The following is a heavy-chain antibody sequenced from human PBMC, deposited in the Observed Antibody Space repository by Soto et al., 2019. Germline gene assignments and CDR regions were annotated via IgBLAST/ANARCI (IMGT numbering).Heavy chain of an antibody. J-gene: IGHJ6*03. V-gene: IGHV1-18*01. D-gene: IGHD2-15*01. CDR3: ARGGSGVYYSMDV. Sequence: QFQLVQSGTEVQKPGAYVKVSCKASGSIFTSYAISWVRQAPGQGLEWMGWISAHNGNTKYAQKLQGRVTMTTDTSTSTDYMELRSLRSDDTAEYYCARGGSGVYYSMDVWGKGTTVIVSS. CDR1: GSIFTSYA. CDR2: ISAHNGNT.